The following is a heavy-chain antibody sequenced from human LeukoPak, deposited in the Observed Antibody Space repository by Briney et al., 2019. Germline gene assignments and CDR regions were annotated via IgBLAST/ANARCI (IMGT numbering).Heavy chain of an antibody. CDR1: GLSFRGYG. CDR2: ITSSGTT. Sequence: GGSLRLSCAASGLSFRGYGMGWVRKAPGKGLEWVSSITSSGTTNYADSVKDRFVISRDNSKDTLFLQMNSLRVEDTALYYCTNTGTYSIYWGQGTLVTVSS. J-gene: IGHJ4*02. D-gene: IGHD2-15*01. CDR3: TNTGTYSIY. V-gene: IGHV3-23*01.